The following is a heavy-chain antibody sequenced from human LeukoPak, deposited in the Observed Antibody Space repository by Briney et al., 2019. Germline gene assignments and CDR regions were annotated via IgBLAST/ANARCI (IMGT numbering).Heavy chain of an antibody. Sequence: ASVKVSCKASGYTFTSNYRHWVRQAPGQGLEWMGMIYPRDGSTSYAQKFQGRVTVTGDTSTSTVHMELSGLRSEDTAVYYCARDQEGFDYWGQGTLVTVSS. CDR3: ARDQEGFDY. V-gene: IGHV1-46*01. CDR2: IYPRDGST. CDR1: GYTFTSNY. J-gene: IGHJ4*02.